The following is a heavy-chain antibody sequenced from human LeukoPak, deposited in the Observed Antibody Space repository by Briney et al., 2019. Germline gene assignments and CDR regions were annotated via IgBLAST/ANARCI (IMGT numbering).Heavy chain of an antibody. Sequence: GGSLRLSCAASGFTLSDYYMSWIRQAPGKGLEWLSYISSSGSSIYSADSVKGRFTISRDNAKNSLYLQMNSLRAGDTAVYNCARGALRGYSYGFAYWGQGTLVTVSS. CDR2: ISSSGSSI. CDR1: GFTLSDYY. CDR3: ARGALRGYSYGFAY. D-gene: IGHD5-18*01. J-gene: IGHJ4*02. V-gene: IGHV3-11*01.